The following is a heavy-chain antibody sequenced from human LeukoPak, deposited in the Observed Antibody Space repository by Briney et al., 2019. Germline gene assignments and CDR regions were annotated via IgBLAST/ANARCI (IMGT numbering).Heavy chain of an antibody. CDR1: GYTFTSYD. D-gene: IGHD6-13*01. CDR2: MNPNSGNT. Sequence: GASVNVSCKASGYTFTSYDINWVRQAPGQGLEWMGWMNPNSGNTGYAQKFQGRVTITRNTSISTAYMELSSLRSEDTAVYYCARGRIAGYMDVWGKGTTVTVSS. J-gene: IGHJ6*03. V-gene: IGHV1-8*03. CDR3: ARGRIAGYMDV.